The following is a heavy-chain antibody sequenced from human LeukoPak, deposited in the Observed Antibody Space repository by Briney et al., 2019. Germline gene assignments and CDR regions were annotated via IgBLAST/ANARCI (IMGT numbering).Heavy chain of an antibody. CDR3: ARRATTERGHSYGLDF. Sequence: GGSLRLSCVVSGFSFGNFWMSWVRQTPGRGLQWLANINLDGTEKSYVDSVKGRFTISRDNAKNSLYLQMNSLRAEDTAMYYCARRATTERGHSYGLDFWGQGTLVTVSS. V-gene: IGHV3-7*01. D-gene: IGHD5-18*01. J-gene: IGHJ4*02. CDR2: INLDGTEK. CDR1: GFSFGNFW.